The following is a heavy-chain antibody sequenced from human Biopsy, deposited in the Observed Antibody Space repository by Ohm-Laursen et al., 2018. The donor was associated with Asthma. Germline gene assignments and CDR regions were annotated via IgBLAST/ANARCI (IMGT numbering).Heavy chain of an antibody. CDR1: GGTFSNYA. D-gene: IGHD5-12*01. Sequence: SVKVSCKASGGTFSNYAISWVRQAPGQGLEWMGGLIPVLGTPDHAQMFEGRVTITADESTSTAYMELSSLSSEDTAVYYCARGYSGSDRIVYYYSGLEVWGQGATVTVSS. CDR3: ARGYSGSDRIVYYYSGLEV. J-gene: IGHJ6*02. V-gene: IGHV1-69*13. CDR2: LIPVLGTP.